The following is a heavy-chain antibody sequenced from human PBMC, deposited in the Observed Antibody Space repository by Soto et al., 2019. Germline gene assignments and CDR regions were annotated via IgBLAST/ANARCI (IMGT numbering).Heavy chain of an antibody. Sequence: ASVKVSCKASGYTFTGYDINWVRQATGQGLEWMGWMNPNSGNTGYAQKFQGRVTMTRNTSISTAYMELSSLRSEDTALYYCARGIRYSSSWYGDYWGQGTLVTVSS. CDR2: MNPNSGNT. D-gene: IGHD6-13*01. V-gene: IGHV1-8*01. CDR3: ARGIRYSSSWYGDY. CDR1: GYTFTGYD. J-gene: IGHJ4*02.